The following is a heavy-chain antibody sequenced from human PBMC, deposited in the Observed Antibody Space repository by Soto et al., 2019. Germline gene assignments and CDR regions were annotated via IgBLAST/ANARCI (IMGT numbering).Heavy chain of an antibody. CDR1: GGSTSSDY. J-gene: IGHJ4*02. V-gene: IGHV4-59*01. Sequence: PSETLSLTCTVSGGSTSSDYWSWIRQPPGKGLEWIGSFSYSGSTDYNPSLKSRVTISVDTSKNQFSLKLSSVTAADTAVYYCARGGWKLFDYWGQGTLVTVSS. CDR3: ARGGWKLFDY. D-gene: IGHD6-19*01. CDR2: FSYSGST.